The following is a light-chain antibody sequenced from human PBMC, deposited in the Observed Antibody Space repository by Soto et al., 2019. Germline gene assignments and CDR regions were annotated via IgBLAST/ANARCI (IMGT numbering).Light chain of an antibody. CDR2: DVS. CDR3: SSWKSSSSYV. Sequence: QSVLTQPASGSGSPGQAIAISCTGTSSDVGGYNSVSWYQQYPGKAPKLMIHDVSNRPSGVSDRFSGSKSGNTASLTISGLQAGDEADYYCSSWKSSSSYVFGSGTKVTVL. CDR1: SSDVGGYNS. J-gene: IGLJ1*01. V-gene: IGLV2-14*01.